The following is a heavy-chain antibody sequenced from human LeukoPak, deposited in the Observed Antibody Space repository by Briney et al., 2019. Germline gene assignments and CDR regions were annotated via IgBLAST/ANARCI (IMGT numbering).Heavy chain of an antibody. CDR2: INPNSGGT. J-gene: IGHJ6*03. V-gene: IGHV1-2*02. CDR1: GYTFTGYY. CDR3: ARVSIAARRDYYYYMDV. D-gene: IGHD6-6*01. Sequence: GASVKVSCKASGYTFTGYYMHWVRQAPGQGLEWMGWINPNSGGTNYAQKFQGRVTTTRDTSISTAYMELSRLRSDDTAVYYCARVSIAARRDYYYYMDVWGKGTTVTVSS.